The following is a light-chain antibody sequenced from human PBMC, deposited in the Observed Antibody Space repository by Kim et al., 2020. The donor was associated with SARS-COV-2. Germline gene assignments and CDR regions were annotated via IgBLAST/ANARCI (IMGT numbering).Light chain of an antibody. Sequence: STGDRDTSLCRARRRISSYLAGYQQKPGRAPKLLIYAASTLQSGVPSRFSGSGSGTDFSLTISCLQSEEFATYYCQQYYSYPPWTFGQGTKVDIK. CDR2: AAS. CDR1: RRISSY. V-gene: IGKV1-8*01. CDR3: QQYYSYPPWT. J-gene: IGKJ1*01.